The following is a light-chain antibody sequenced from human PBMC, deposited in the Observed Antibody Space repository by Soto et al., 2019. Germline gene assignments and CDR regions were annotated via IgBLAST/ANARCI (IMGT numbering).Light chain of an antibody. J-gene: IGKJ4*01. CDR2: WSS. V-gene: IGKV4-1*01. CDR3: QQYYTLPLT. Sequence: DIVMTQSPDYLAVSLGERATINCKSSQSVLDSSANKHYLSWYQQKPGQPPKLLIYWSSTRESGVPDRFSGSGSGKDFTLTISSLQAEDVAVYYCQQYYTLPLTFGGGTKVEIK. CDR1: QSVLDSSANKHY.